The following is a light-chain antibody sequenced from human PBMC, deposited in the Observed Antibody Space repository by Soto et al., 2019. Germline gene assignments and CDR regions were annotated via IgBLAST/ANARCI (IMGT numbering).Light chain of an antibody. CDR1: QSISSG. CDR3: QQYNSYWT. J-gene: IGKJ1*01. V-gene: IGKV1-5*03. CDR2: KAS. Sequence: DIQMTQSPSTLSASVGDRVTITCRASQSISSGLAWYQQKPGKAPKLLIYKASSLESGVPSRFSGSGSGTEFTLTISSLQPDDFATYYCQQYNSYWTVGQGTKVEIK.